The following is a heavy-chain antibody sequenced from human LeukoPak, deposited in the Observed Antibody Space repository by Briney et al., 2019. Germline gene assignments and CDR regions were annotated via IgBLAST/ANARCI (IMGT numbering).Heavy chain of an antibody. CDR1: GFTFSGYW. Sequence: GGSLRLSCAASGFTFSGYWMHWVRQAPGKGLVWVSRVATGGTGPSYADSVKGRFTISRDNAKNTLYLQMNSLSAEDTAVYFCTRDMGPYGGSPGASWGQGTLVTVSS. J-gene: IGHJ5*02. D-gene: IGHD4-23*01. V-gene: IGHV3-74*01. CDR2: VATGGTGP. CDR3: TRDMGPYGGSPGAS.